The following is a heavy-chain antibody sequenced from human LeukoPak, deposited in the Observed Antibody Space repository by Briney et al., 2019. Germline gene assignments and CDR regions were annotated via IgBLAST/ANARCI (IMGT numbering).Heavy chain of an antibody. D-gene: IGHD3-22*01. V-gene: IGHV3-74*01. CDR3: ARAWYYYDSSGYYRWQAIDY. J-gene: IGHJ4*02. CDR1: GLSFSSYW. CDR2: TIREVRRT. Sequence: GGSLRLSCAPSGLSFSSYWTHWVRQAPREGRGWVSRTIREVRRTSYADSVKGRFTISRDNAKNPLYLQMNSMRAEDTAVYYCARAWYYYDSSGYYRWQAIDYWGQGTLVTVSS.